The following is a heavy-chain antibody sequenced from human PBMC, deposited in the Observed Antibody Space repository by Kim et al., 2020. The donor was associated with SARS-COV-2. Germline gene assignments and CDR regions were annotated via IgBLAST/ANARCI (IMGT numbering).Heavy chain of an antibody. CDR3: TRIASAVGTGDS. CDR1: GFSFGDYA. CDR2: IRRQSFDGTA. D-gene: IGHD6-13*01. Sequence: GGSLRLSCTTSGFSFGDYAMGWFRQAPGTGLEWVSFIRRQSFDGTAEYAASVKGRFTVSRDNSKGIAYLQMNSLKTEDTAVYYCTRIASAVGTGDSWGQGTLVTVSS. V-gene: IGHV3-49*03. J-gene: IGHJ4*02.